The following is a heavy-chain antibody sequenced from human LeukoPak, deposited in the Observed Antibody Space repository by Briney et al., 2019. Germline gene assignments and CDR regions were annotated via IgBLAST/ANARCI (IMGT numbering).Heavy chain of an antibody. V-gene: IGHV1-2*02. Sequence: GASVKASCKASGYTFTGYYMHWVRQAPGQGLEWMGWINPNSGGTNYAQKFQGRVTMTRDTSISTAYMELSRLRSDDTAVYYCARDLFAVNYYGSGSYSDYWGQGTLVTVSS. J-gene: IGHJ4*02. CDR2: INPNSGGT. D-gene: IGHD3-10*01. CDR3: ARDLFAVNYYGSGSYSDY. CDR1: GYTFTGYY.